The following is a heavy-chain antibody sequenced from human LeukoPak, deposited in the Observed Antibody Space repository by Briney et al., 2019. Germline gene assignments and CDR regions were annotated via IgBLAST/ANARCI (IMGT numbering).Heavy chain of an antibody. CDR1: GFPFSDYY. CDR3: AGDAFPYYFEY. D-gene: IGHD2/OR15-2a*01. J-gene: IGHJ4*02. CDR2: ISGGGTSI. V-gene: IGHV3-11*04. Sequence: GGSLRLSCAASGFPFSDYYMTWLRQAPGKGLEWVSHISGGGTSIYYADSVKGRFTISRDDAKNSLYLQMNSLRAEDTAIYYCAGDAFPYYFEYWGQGALVTVPS.